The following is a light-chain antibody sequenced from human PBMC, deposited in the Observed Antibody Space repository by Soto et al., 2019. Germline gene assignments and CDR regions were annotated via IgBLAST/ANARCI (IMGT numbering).Light chain of an antibody. Sequence: EIVLTQSPGSLSLSPGERATLSCRASQSVSSNYLAWYQQKPGQAPRLLIYGASSRATGIPDRFSGSGSGTDFTLTISRLEPEDSAVYYCQQYGSSPRGFTFGPGTKVDIK. J-gene: IGKJ3*01. CDR2: GAS. CDR1: QSVSSNY. CDR3: QQYGSSPRGFT. V-gene: IGKV3-20*01.